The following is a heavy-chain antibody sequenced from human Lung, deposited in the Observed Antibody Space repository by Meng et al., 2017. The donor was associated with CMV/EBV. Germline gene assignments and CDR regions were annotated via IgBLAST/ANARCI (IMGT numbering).Heavy chain of an antibody. J-gene: IGHJ4*02. CDR2: IRYDGSNK. Sequence: QVQLVESGGGGVQPGGALRLSCAASDFTFSNSGMHWVRQAPGKGLEWVAFIRYDGSNKYYADSVKGRFTISRDNSRNTLYLQMNSLRTEDTAVYYCAKVRLRFNWNLDYWGQGTLVTVSS. V-gene: IGHV3-30*02. D-gene: IGHD1-20*01. CDR3: AKVRLRFNWNLDY. CDR1: DFTFSNSG.